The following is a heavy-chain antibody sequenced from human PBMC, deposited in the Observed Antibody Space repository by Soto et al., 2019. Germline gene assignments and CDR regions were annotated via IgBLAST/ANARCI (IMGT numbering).Heavy chain of an antibody. CDR1: GFTVSSNY. D-gene: IGHD6-19*01. Sequence: EVQLVESGGGLIQPGGSLRLSCAASGFTVSSNYMSWVRQAPEKGLEWVSVIYSGGSTYYADSVKGRFTISRDNSKNTLYLQMNSLRAEDTAVYYCARDRVSGWYASGWAEDYWGQGTLVTVSS. CDR2: IYSGGST. CDR3: ARDRVSGWYASGWAEDY. J-gene: IGHJ4*02. V-gene: IGHV3-53*01.